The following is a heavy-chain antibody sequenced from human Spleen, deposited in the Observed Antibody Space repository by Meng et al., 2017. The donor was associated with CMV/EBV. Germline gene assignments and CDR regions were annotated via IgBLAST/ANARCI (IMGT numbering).Heavy chain of an antibody. V-gene: IGHV4-39*07. CDR2: IYYSGII. Sequence: SETLSLTCTVSGGSISSSSPYHWGWVRQPPGKRLECIGNIYYSGIIYYNPSLKSRVTISVDTSKNQFSLKLSSVTAADTAVYYCAREVVPTTKRVQFYYGMDVWGQGTTVTVSS. D-gene: IGHD2-2*01. J-gene: IGHJ6*02. CDR3: AREVVPTTKRVQFYYGMDV. CDR1: GGSISSSSPYH.